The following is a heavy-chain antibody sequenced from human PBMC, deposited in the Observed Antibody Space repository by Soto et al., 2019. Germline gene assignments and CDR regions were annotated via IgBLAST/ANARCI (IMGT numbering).Heavy chain of an antibody. CDR2: IYPGDSDT. CDR3: ARQGGYCSGGSCYGVEGYYYYGMDV. D-gene: IGHD2-15*01. V-gene: IGHV5-51*01. J-gene: IGHJ6*02. CDR1: GYSFTSYW. Sequence: LGESLKISCKGSGYSFTSYWIGWVRQMPGKGLEWMGIIYPGDSDTRYSPSFQGQVTISADKSISTAYLQWSSLKASDTAMYYCARQGGYCSGGSCYGVEGYYYYGMDVWGQGTTVTV.